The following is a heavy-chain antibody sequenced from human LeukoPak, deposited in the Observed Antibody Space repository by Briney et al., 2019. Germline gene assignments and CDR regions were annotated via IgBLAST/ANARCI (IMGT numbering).Heavy chain of an antibody. D-gene: IGHD3-22*01. Sequence: SETLSLTCTVSGGSISSGDYYWSWIRQPPGKGLEWIAYMYYSGSTYYNPSLKSRVTISADTSKNQLSLKLSSVTAADTAAYYCARPYYYDSRIDPWGQGILVTVSS. J-gene: IGHJ5*02. V-gene: IGHV4-30-4*01. CDR3: ARPYYYDSRIDP. CDR2: MYYSGST. CDR1: GGSISSGDYY.